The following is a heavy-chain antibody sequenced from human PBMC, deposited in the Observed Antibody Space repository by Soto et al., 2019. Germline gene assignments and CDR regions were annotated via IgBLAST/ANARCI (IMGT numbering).Heavy chain of an antibody. Sequence: GGSLRLSCAASGFTFSRDAMSWVRQAPGKGLEWVSLITDNGGRTHYADSVKGRFTISRDNAKNTVFLQMNSLRAEDTAVYYCAKERANTTAFDYWGKGALVIVSS. V-gene: IGHV3-23*01. CDR2: ITDNGGRT. D-gene: IGHD1-1*01. CDR3: AKERANTTAFDY. CDR1: GFTFSRDA. J-gene: IGHJ4*02.